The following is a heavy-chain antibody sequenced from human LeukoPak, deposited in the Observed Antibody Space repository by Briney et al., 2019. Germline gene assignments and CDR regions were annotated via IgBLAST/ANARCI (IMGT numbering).Heavy chain of an antibody. D-gene: IGHD5-18*01. J-gene: IGHJ3*02. Sequence: KPSETLSLTCAVYGGSFSGYYWSWIRQPPGKGLEWIGEINHSGSTNYNPSLKSRVTISVDTSKNQFSLKLSSVTAADTAVYYCAIQYSYGSFSSAFDIWGQGTMVTVSS. CDR3: AIQYSYGSFSSAFDI. CDR1: GGSFSGYY. CDR2: INHSGST. V-gene: IGHV4-34*01.